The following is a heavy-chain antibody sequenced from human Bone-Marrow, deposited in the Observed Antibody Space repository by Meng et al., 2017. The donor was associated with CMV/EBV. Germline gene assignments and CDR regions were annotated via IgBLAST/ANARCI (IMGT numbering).Heavy chain of an antibody. CDR1: GNIFTGYF. Sequence: ASVKVSCKASGNIFTGYFIHWVRQAPGQGLEWMGWINPDSGGTNYAQKFQGRVTMTRDTSISTVYMDLSRLKSDDTAVYYCARDRRMLSGGDCYAYWGPGPLVTGSS. J-gene: IGHJ4*02. CDR3: ARDRRMLSGGDCYAY. CDR2: INPDSGGT. V-gene: IGHV1-2*02. D-gene: IGHD2-21*01.